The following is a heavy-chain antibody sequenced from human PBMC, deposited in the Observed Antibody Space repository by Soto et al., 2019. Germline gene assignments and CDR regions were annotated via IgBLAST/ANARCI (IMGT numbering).Heavy chain of an antibody. CDR1: GFTFSNYG. CDR2: ISYDRSNE. Sequence: HPGGSLRLSCVASGFTFSNYGMHWVRQAPGKGLEWVAIISYDRSNEYYAKSVKGRFTISRDSSKNMLHLQMNSLRAEDTAVYYCAKDHRAITFGDPYFAMDVWGQGTTVTVSS. CDR3: AKDHRAITFGDPYFAMDV. D-gene: IGHD3-16*01. V-gene: IGHV3-30*18. J-gene: IGHJ6*02.